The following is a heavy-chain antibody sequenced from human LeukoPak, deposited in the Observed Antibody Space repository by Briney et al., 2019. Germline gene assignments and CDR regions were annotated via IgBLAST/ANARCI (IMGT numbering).Heavy chain of an antibody. V-gene: IGHV3-23*01. CDR2: ISGSGGST. J-gene: IGHJ4*02. Sequence: GGSLRLSCAASGFTFSSYAISWVRQAPGKGLEWVSAISGSGGSTYYADSVKGRFTISRDNSKNTLYLQMNSLRAEDTAVYYCARSYSSGWYDSFDYWGQGTLVTVSS. CDR3: ARSYSSGWYDSFDY. CDR1: GFTFSSYA. D-gene: IGHD6-19*01.